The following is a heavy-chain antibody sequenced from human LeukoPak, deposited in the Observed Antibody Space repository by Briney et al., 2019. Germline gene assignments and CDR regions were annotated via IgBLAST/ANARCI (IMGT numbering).Heavy chain of an antibody. J-gene: IGHJ5*02. D-gene: IGHD2-2*01. CDR2: ISDGGAAT. V-gene: IGHV3-23*01. CDR1: GFTFSNYA. CDR3: AKALNVLVPSTSRWFDP. Sequence: GGSLRLSCAAAGFTFSNYAMTWVRQAPGKGLEWVSTISDGGAATYYADSVKGRFTISRDNSKNTLSLQMNSLRAEDTAVYYCAKALNVLVPSTSRWFDPWGQGTLVTVSS.